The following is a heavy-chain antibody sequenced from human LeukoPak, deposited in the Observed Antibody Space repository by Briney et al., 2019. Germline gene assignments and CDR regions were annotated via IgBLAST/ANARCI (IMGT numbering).Heavy chain of an antibody. D-gene: IGHD6-19*01. Sequence: ASVKVSCKASGYTFTSYYMHCVRQAPGQGLEWMGIINPSGGSTSYAQKFQGRVTMTRDTSTSTVYMGLSSLRSEDTAVYYCARADPSGWYYYWGQGTLVTVSS. V-gene: IGHV1-46*01. CDR1: GYTFTSYY. J-gene: IGHJ4*02. CDR2: INPSGGST. CDR3: ARADPSGWYYY.